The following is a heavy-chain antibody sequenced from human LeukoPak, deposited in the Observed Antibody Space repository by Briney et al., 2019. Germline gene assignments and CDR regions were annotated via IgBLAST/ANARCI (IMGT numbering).Heavy chain of an antibody. Sequence: GGSLRLSCAASGFTFSNYDMNWIRQAPGKGLEWVTFIRHDGGNKYYADSVKGRFTISRDISTNTLYLQMSSLRPEDTAVYYCAKDYRPGDDYFFYYMDVWGKGTTVTVSS. J-gene: IGHJ6*03. D-gene: IGHD7-27*01. CDR2: IRHDGGNK. CDR3: AKDYRPGDDYFFYYMDV. V-gene: IGHV3-30*02. CDR1: GFTFSNYD.